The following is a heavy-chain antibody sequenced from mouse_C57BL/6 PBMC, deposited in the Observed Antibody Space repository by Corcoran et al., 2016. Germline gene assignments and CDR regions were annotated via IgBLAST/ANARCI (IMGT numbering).Heavy chain of an antibody. CDR2: INPYNGGT. CDR3: VISLQGEAMYY. V-gene: IGHV1-19*01. Sequence: EVQLQQSGPVLVKPGASVKMSWKASGYTFTDYYMNWVKQSHGKSLEWIGVINPYNGGTSYNQKFKGKATLTVDKSYSTAYMELNSLTSEDSAVYYSVISLQGEAMYYWGHGTSVIVSS. D-gene: IGHD2-1*01. J-gene: IGHJ4*01. CDR1: GYTFTDYY.